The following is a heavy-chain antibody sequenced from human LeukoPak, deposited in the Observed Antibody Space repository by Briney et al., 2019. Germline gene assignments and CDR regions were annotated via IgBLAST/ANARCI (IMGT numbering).Heavy chain of an antibody. CDR3: ARDALAAAGLYYYYYYYMDV. V-gene: IGHV1-2*06. CDR2: INPNSGGT. D-gene: IGHD6-13*01. Sequence: ASVKVSCKASGYTFTSYGISWVRQAPGQGLEWMGRINPNSGGTNYAQKFQGRVTMTRDTSISTAYMELSRLRSDDTAVYYCARDALAAAGLYYYYYYYMDVWGKGTTVTVSS. CDR1: GYTFTSYG. J-gene: IGHJ6*03.